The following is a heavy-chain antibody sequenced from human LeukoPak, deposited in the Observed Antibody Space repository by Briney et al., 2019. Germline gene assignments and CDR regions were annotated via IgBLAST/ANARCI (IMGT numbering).Heavy chain of an antibody. CDR1: GATFGSYA. D-gene: IGHD6-13*01. V-gene: IGHV1-69*05. CDR2: IIPIFGTA. CDR3: AREGGGGIAAAGQTWFDP. Sequence: ASVKVSCKASGATFGSYAISWVRQAPGQGLEWMGGIIPIFGTANYAQKFQGRVTITTDESTSTAYMELSSLRSEDTAVYYCAREGGGGIAAAGQTWFDPWGQGTLVTVSS. J-gene: IGHJ5*02.